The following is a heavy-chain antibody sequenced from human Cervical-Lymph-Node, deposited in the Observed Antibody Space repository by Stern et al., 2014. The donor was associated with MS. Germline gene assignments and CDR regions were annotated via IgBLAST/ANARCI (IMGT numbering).Heavy chain of an antibody. CDR2: ISSSSGTR. V-gene: IGHV3-48*01. J-gene: IGHJ5*02. Sequence: EMQLVESGGGLVQPGGSLRLSCAASGFTFGIYTLTWVRQAPGKGLECVSYISSSSGTRHYADSVKGRFTISRDNGKNSLYLQMNGLRVEDTAVYYCARRMYSSGWELDLWGQGTLVTVSS. D-gene: IGHD6-19*01. CDR1: GFTFGIYT. CDR3: ARRMYSSGWELDL.